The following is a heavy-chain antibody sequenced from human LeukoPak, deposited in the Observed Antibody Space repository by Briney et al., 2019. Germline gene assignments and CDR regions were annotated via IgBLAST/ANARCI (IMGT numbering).Heavy chain of an antibody. J-gene: IGHJ4*02. CDR3: ARRRIYYHFDY. CDR2: IFHSGST. Sequence: PSETLSLTCSVSGDSISSSNYYWTWIRQPPGKGLEWIGYIFHSGSTKYNPSLKSRVTIAVDTSKNQFSLKLTSITAADTAVYYCARRRIYYHFDYWGQGALVTVSS. V-gene: IGHV4-61*05. CDR1: GDSISSSNYY. D-gene: IGHD3-22*01.